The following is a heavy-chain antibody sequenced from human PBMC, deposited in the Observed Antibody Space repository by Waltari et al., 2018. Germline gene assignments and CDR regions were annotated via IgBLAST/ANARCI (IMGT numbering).Heavy chain of an antibody. CDR1: GFTFSSYE. J-gene: IGHJ2*01. D-gene: IGHD5-12*01. CDR3: ARDDIVATGCDL. CDR2: IRSSGSTI. V-gene: IGHV3-48*03. Sequence: EVQLVESGGGLVQPGGSLRLSCAASGFTFSSYEMNWVRQAPGNGLDGVSYIRSSGSTIYYADSGKGRFTISRDNAKNSLYLQMNSLRAEDTAVYYCARDDIVATGCDLWGRGTLVTVSS.